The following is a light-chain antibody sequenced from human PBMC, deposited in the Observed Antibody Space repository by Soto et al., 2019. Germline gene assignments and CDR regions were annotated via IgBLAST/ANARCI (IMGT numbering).Light chain of an antibody. CDR3: QQYGSSLFT. Sequence: EIVLTQSPGILALSPGDGATLSCRASQSVSSKYLAWYQQKPGQAPRVLIYGTSIRASGVPERFSGGGSGTDFTLTITRLEPEDFAVYYCQQYGSSLFTFGPGTKVDFK. J-gene: IGKJ3*01. V-gene: IGKV3-20*01. CDR1: QSVSSKY. CDR2: GTS.